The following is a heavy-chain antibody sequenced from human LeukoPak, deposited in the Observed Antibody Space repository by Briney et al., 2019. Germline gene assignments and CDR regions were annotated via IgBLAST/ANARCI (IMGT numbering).Heavy chain of an antibody. Sequence: PSETLSLTCTVSGGSLSTYYWSWIRQPAGKGLEWIGRISATRNSSYNPSLKSRVTISVGKSKDQFSLKLTSVAAADTAVYFCARRSGGSYVFFDYWGRGTLVTVSS. J-gene: IGHJ4*02. D-gene: IGHD3-22*01. CDR2: ISATRNS. CDR3: ARRSGGSYVFFDY. CDR1: GGSLSTYY. V-gene: IGHV4-4*07.